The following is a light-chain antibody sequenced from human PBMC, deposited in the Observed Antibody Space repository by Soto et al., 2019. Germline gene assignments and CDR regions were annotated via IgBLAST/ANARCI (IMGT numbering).Light chain of an antibody. V-gene: IGLV1-40*01. CDR1: SSNIGASYD. CDR2: DNS. Sequence: QSVLTQPPSVSGAPGQRVTISCTGSSSNIGASYDLHWYQHLPGTATNLLIYDNSNPPSVLHDRFSCSKSGSSSSLTITGLQAEDDDYYCGQSYDSRLSGVFGGGTKVTVL. J-gene: IGLJ3*02. CDR3: QSYDSRLSGV.